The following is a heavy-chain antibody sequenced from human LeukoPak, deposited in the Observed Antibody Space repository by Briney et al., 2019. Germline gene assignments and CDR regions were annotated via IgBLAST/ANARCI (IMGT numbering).Heavy chain of an antibody. CDR1: GGSISSYY. Sequence: PSETLSLTCTVSGGSISSYYWSWIRQPPGKGLEWIGYIYYSGSTNYNPSLKSRVTISVDTSKNQFSLKLSSVTAADTAVYYCARVPVLLWFGEIDAFDIWGQGTMVTVSS. J-gene: IGHJ3*02. D-gene: IGHD3-10*01. CDR3: ARVPVLLWFGEIDAFDI. CDR2: IYYSGST. V-gene: IGHV4-59*13.